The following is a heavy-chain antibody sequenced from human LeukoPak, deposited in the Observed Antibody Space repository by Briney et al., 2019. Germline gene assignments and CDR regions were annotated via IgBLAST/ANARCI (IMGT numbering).Heavy chain of an antibody. J-gene: IGHJ3*02. V-gene: IGHV3-30-3*01. Sequence: GGSLRLSCAASGFTFSSYAMHWVRQAPGKGLEWVAVISYDGSNKYYADSVKGRFTISRDNSKNTLYLQMNSLRAEDTAVYYCAREYYDSSGYYYAPAAFDIWGQGTMATVSS. D-gene: IGHD3-22*01. CDR1: GFTFSSYA. CDR2: ISYDGSNK. CDR3: AREYYDSSGYYYAPAAFDI.